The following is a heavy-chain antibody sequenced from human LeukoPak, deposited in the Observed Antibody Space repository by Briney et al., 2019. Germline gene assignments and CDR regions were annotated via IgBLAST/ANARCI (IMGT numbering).Heavy chain of an antibody. CDR3: ARVGRRQQLVTDY. D-gene: IGHD6-13*01. CDR2: INHSGST. CDR1: GGSFSGYY. J-gene: IGHJ4*02. Sequence: SETLSLTCAVYGGSFSGYYWGWIRQPPGKGLEWIGEINHSGSTNYNPSLKSRVTISVDTSKNQFSLKLSSVTAADTAVYYCARVGRRQQLVTDYWGQGTLVTVSS. V-gene: IGHV4-34*01.